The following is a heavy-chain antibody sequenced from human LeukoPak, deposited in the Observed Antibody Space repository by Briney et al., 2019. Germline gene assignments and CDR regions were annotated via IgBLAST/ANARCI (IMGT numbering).Heavy chain of an antibody. CDR1: EFTLSNHY. V-gene: IGHV3-11*04. D-gene: IGHD4-17*01. J-gene: IGHJ5*02. CDR2: ISSSGSTI. CDR3: ARVGSATVNNWFDP. Sequence: GGSLRLSCAASEFTLSNHYMNWVRQAPGKGLEWVSYISSSGSTIYYADSVKGRFAISRDNAKNSLCLQMNSLRDGDTAVYYCARVGSATVNNWFDPWGQGTLVTVSS.